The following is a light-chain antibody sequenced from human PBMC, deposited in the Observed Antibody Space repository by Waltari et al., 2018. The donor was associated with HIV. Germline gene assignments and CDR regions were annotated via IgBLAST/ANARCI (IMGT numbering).Light chain of an antibody. CDR3: AAWDDSLNGPGVV. CDR2: SNN. Sequence: QSVLTQPPSASGTPGQRVTLPCSGSSSNIGSNTVNWYQQLPGTAPKLLINSNNQRPSGVPDRFSGSKSGTSASLAISGLQSEDEADYYCAAWDDSLNGPGVVFGGGTKLTVL. V-gene: IGLV1-44*01. J-gene: IGLJ2*01. CDR1: SSNIGSNT.